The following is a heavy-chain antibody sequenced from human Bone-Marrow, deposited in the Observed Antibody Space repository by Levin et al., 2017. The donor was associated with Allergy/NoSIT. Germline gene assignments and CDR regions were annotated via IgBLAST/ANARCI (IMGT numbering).Heavy chain of an antibody. CDR3: ARTSGESAIDY. V-gene: IGHV3-74*03. Sequence: GASVKVSCEASGFTYTSYWMHWVRQAPGKGLVWVSRINIDGSRITYADSVEGRFTISRDNAQNTLYLQMNSLTAADTAMYYCARTSGESAIDYWGQGTLVTVSS. J-gene: IGHJ4*02. CDR1: GFTYTSYW. CDR2: INIDGSRI. D-gene: IGHD3-10*01.